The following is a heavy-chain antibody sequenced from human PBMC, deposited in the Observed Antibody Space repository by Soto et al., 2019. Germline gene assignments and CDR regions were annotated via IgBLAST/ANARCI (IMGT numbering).Heavy chain of an antibody. CDR3: AKDTRPQYQLLGTMDV. J-gene: IGHJ6*03. Sequence: GGSLRLSCAASGFTFSSSWMHWVRQAPGKGLEWVSGISGNGSSIGYADSVKGRFTISRDNAKNSLYLQMNSLRAEDTALYYCAKDTRPQYQLLGTMDVWGKGTKVTVSS. V-gene: IGHV3-74*01. D-gene: IGHD2-2*01. CDR2: ISGNGSSI. CDR1: GFTFSSSW.